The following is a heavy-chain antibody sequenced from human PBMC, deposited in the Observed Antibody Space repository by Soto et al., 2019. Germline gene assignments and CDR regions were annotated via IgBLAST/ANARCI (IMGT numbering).Heavy chain of an antibody. Sequence: TRKDLEWIGYIYYSGSTYYNPSLKSRVTISGDTSKNQFSLKLRSVTAADLALYACDGMRQLDPVSAYWVHGT. CDR3: DGMRQLDPVSAY. D-gene: IGHD1-1*01. V-gene: IGHV4-31*02. CDR2: IYYSGST. J-gene: IGHJ4*01.